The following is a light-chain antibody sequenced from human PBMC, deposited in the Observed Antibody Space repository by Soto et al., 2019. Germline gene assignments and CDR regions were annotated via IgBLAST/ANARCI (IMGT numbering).Light chain of an antibody. CDR1: QIVSYSSNNKNY. CDR3: QQYYSTPFT. V-gene: IGKV4-1*01. Sequence: DIVMTQSPDSLAVSLGERATINCKSSQIVSYSSNNKNYLAWYQQKPGQPPKLLIYWASTRESGVPDRFSGSGSGTDFTLTISSLQAEDVAVYYCQQYYSTPFTFGQGIKLELK. CDR2: WAS. J-gene: IGKJ2*01.